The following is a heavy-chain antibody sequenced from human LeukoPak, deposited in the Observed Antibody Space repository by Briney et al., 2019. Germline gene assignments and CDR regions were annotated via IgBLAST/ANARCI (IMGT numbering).Heavy chain of an antibody. V-gene: IGHV1-69*04. D-gene: IGHD4-17*01. Sequence: ASVKVSCKASGGTFSSYAISWVRQAPGQGLEWMGRIIPILGIANYAQKFQGRVTITADKSTSTAYMELSSLRSEDTAVYYCARGAYTVTNPPDYWGQGTLVTVSS. CDR3: ARGAYTVTNPPDY. CDR1: GGTFSSYA. CDR2: IIPILGIA. J-gene: IGHJ4*02.